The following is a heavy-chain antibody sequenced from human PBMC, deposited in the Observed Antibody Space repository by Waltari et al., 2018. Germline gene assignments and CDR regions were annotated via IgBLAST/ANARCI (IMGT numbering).Heavy chain of an antibody. CDR1: GFGFKAAW. J-gene: IGHJ4*01. CDR3: TTLDALWGG. V-gene: IGHV3-15*01. CDR2: IKSQSAGPTT. D-gene: IGHD7-27*01. Sequence: EVKMVESGGGSMKPGDSLRLSCVASGFGFKAAWLTWVRQAPGRGLEWVERIKSQSAGPTTDSAAPVRGKFSISRDDSQNMVFLQMNSIRTRAQPFYYCTTLDALWGGWGHGTLVTVSS.